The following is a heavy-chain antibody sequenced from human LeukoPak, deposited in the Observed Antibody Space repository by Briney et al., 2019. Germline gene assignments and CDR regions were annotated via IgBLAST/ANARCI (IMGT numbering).Heavy chain of an antibody. D-gene: IGHD2-2*01. CDR3: ASSAVPAAIDV. J-gene: IGHJ6*02. V-gene: IGHV3-7*01. Sequence: GGSLRLSCAASGFTFSSYWMSWVRQAPGKGLEWVANIKQDGSEKYCVDSVKGRFTISRDNSKNTLYLQMNSLRAEDTAVYYCASSAVPAAIDVWGQGTTVTVSS. CDR2: IKQDGSEK. CDR1: GFTFSSYW.